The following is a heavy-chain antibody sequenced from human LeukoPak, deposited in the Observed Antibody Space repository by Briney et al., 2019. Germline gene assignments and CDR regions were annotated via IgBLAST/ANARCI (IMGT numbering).Heavy chain of an antibody. D-gene: IGHD3-22*01. J-gene: IGHJ4*02. CDR2: ISGSGGST. CDR3: ARGVYDSSGYYHY. V-gene: IGHV3-23*01. CDR1: GFTFSSYA. Sequence: GGSLRLSCAASGFTFSSYAMSWVRQAPGKGLEWVSAISGSGGSTYHADSVKGRFTISRDNAKNSLYLQMNSLRAEDTAVYYCARGVYDSSGYYHYWGQGTLVTVSS.